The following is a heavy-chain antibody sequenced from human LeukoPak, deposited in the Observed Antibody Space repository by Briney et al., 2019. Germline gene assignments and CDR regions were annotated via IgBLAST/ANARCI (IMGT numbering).Heavy chain of an antibody. CDR3: ARGGWYSSSSSFDY. J-gene: IGHJ4*02. D-gene: IGHD6-6*01. CDR1: GYTFTGYY. CDR2: INPNSGGT. Sequence: ASVKVSCKASGYTFTGYYMHWVRQAPGLGLEWMGWINPNSGGTNYAQKFQGRVTMTRDTSISTAYMELSRLRSDDTAVYYCARGGWYSSSSSFDYWGQGTLVTVSS. V-gene: IGHV1-2*02.